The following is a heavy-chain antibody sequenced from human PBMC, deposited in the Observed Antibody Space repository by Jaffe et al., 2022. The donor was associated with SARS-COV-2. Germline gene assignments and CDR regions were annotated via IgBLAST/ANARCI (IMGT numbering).Heavy chain of an antibody. J-gene: IGHJ5*02. CDR3: ARQPPLYYCSSTSCYEGWFDP. V-gene: IGHV4-39*01. Sequence: QLQLQESGPGLVKPSETLSLTCTVSGGSISSSSYYWGWIRQPPGKGLEWIGSIYYSGSTYYNPSLKSRVTISVDTSKNQFSLKLSSVTAADTAVYYCARQPPLYYCSSTSCYEGWFDPWGQGTLVTVSS. CDR2: IYYSGST. CDR1: GGSISSSSYY. D-gene: IGHD2-2*01.